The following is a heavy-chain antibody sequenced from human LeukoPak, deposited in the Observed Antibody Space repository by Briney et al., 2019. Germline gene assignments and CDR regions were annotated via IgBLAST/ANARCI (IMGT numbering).Heavy chain of an antibody. CDR1: GYTFTNYD. V-gene: IGHV1-8*01. J-gene: IGHJ3*02. CDR2: MNPKSGHT. Sequence: ASVKVSCKASGYTFTNYDINWVRQASGQGLEWMGWMNPKSGHTGYAQKFQGRVTMTTDKFTSTAYMELRSLRSDDTAVYYCARCYGSGRWALDIWGQGTMVTVSS. D-gene: IGHD3-10*01. CDR3: ARCYGSGRWALDI.